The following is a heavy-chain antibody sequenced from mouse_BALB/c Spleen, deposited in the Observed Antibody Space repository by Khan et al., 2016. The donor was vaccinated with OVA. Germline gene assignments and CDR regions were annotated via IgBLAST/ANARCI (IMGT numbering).Heavy chain of an antibody. V-gene: IGHV2-6-5*01. D-gene: IGHD1-1*02. CDR2: IWGGGST. CDR3: AKQIWSPYYGMDY. J-gene: IGHJ4*01. Sequence: QVQLQQPGPGLVAPSQSLSITCTVSGFSLTDHGVSWIRQPPGKGLEWLGVIWGGGSTYYNSVLKSRLSISRDNSKSQVFLKMNSLQTDDTAMYSCAKQIWSPYYGMDYWGQGTSVTVSS. CDR1: GFSLTDHG.